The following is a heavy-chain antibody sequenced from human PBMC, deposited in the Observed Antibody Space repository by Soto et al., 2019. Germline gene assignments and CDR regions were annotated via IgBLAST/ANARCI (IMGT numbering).Heavy chain of an antibody. Sequence: GASVKVSCKASGGTFSSYAISWVRQAPGQGLEWMGGIIPIFGTANYAQKFQGRVTITADESTSTAYMELSSLRSEDTAVYYCAREDIVVVPAERGGYYYGMDVWGQGTMVTVSS. J-gene: IGHJ6*02. D-gene: IGHD2-2*01. V-gene: IGHV1-69*13. CDR3: AREDIVVVPAERGGYYYGMDV. CDR2: IIPIFGTA. CDR1: GGTFSSYA.